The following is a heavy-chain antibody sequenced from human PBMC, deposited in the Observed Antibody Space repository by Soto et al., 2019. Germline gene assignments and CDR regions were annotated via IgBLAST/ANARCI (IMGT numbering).Heavy chain of an antibody. J-gene: IGHJ4*02. CDR2: IIPIFATT. D-gene: IGHD5-12*01. Sequence: GSSVKVSCKASGGTFSSYTFSWVRQAPGQGLEWMGGIIPIFATTNYAQKFQGRVTITADESTSTAYMALSSLRSEDTAVYYCATDTGQVMATISRDYYFDFWCQGTQVTVSS. CDR1: GGTFSSYT. CDR3: ATDTGQVMATISRDYYFDF. V-gene: IGHV1-69*13.